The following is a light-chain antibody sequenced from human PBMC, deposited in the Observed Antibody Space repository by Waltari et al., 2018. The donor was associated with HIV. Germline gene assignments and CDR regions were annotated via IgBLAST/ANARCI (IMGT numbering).Light chain of an antibody. CDR3: AAWDDRLKGFYV. V-gene: IGLV1-44*01. CDR1: TSHLRCNS. CDR2: SDH. J-gene: IGLJ1*01. Sequence: QSVLTPPPSVSGAPGQRLPISFSGRTSHLRCNSVLWYQQFPGTAPKLLIYSDHQRPSGVPDRFSGSKSGTSASLAINGLQSKDDADYYCAAWDDRLKGFYVFGTGTKVSVL.